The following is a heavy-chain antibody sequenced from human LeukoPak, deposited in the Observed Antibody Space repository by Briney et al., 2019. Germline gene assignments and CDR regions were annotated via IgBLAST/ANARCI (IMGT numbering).Heavy chain of an antibody. D-gene: IGHD2-15*01. CDR3: ARGRKGAVVAAMCY. V-gene: IGHV4-34*01. J-gene: IGHJ4*02. Sequence: PSETLSLTCAVYGGSFSGYYWSWIRQPPGKGLEWIGEINHSGSTNYNPSLKSRVTISVDTSKNQFSLKLSSVTAADTAVYYCARGRKGAVVAAMCYWGQGTLVTVSS. CDR1: GGSFSGYY. CDR2: INHSGST.